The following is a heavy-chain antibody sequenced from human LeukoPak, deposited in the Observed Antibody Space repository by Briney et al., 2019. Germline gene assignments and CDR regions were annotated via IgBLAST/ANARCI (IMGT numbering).Heavy chain of an antibody. CDR1: GGSISSSSYY. Sequence: SETLSLTCTVSGGSISSSSYYWGWIRQPPGKGLEWIGSIYYSGSTYYNPSLKSRVTISVDTSKNQFSLKLSSVTAADTAVYYCARRRGDYGDYSSDYWGQGTLVTVSS. CDR3: ARRRGDYGDYSSDY. J-gene: IGHJ4*02. V-gene: IGHV4-39*01. D-gene: IGHD4-17*01. CDR2: IYYSGST.